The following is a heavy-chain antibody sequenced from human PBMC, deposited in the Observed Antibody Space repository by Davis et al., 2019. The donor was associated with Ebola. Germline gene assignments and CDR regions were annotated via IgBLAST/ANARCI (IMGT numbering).Heavy chain of an antibody. CDR1: GGSFSGYY. Sequence: SETLSLTCAVYGGSFSGYYWSWIRQPPGKGLEWIGEINHSGSTNYNPSLKSRVTISVDTSKNQFSLKLSSVTAADTAVYYCARGGGRLDYYYGMDVWGQGTTVTVSS. CDR3: ARGGGRLDYYYGMDV. V-gene: IGHV4-34*01. J-gene: IGHJ6*02. D-gene: IGHD2-15*01. CDR2: INHSGST.